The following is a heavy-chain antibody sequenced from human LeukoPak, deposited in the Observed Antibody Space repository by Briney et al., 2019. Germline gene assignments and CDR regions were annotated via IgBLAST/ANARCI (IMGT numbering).Heavy chain of an antibody. V-gene: IGHV5-51*01. CDR1: GYSFTNYW. CDR2: IYPGDFDT. CDR3: ARRDYKSEWFDP. D-gene: IGHD5-12*01. J-gene: IGHJ5*02. Sequence: GESLKISCKGSGYSFTNYWIAWVRQMPGKGLEWMGIIYPGDFDTRYSPSFQGQITISADKSISTAYLHWSSLRASDTAMYYCARRDYKSEWFDPWGQGTLVTVSS.